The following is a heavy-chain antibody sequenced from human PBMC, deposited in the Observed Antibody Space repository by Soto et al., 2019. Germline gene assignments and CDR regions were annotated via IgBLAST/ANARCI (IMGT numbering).Heavy chain of an antibody. CDR2: IYYSGST. CDR3: ARETPGDYGNYYYYYMDV. J-gene: IGHJ6*03. D-gene: IGHD4-17*01. V-gene: IGHV4-59*01. Sequence: PSETLSLTRTVSGGSISRYYWSWIRQPPGKGLEWIGYIYYSGSTNYNPSLKSRVTISVDTSKNQFSLKLSSVTAADTAVYYCARETPGDYGNYYYYYMDVWGKGTTVTVSS. CDR1: GGSISRYY.